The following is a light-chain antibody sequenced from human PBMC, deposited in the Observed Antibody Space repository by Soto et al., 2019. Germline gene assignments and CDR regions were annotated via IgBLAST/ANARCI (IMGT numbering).Light chain of an antibody. V-gene: IGLV4-69*01. J-gene: IGLJ2*01. CDR3: QTWGTGFQF. CDR2: LNNDGSH. Sequence: QLVLTQSPSASASLGASVKLTCTLSSGHSSYAIAWHQKQPGKGPRYLMDLNNDGSHTKGDGIPDRFSGSSSGADRYLIISILQSDDEADYYCQTWGTGFQFFGGGTKLTVL. CDR1: SGHSSYA.